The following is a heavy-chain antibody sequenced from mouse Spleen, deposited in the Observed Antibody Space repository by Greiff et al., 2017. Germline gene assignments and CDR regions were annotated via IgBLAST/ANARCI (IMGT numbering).Heavy chain of an antibody. V-gene: IGHV1-15*01. Sequence: VQLQQSGAELVRPGASVTLSCKASGYTFTDYEMHWVKQTPVHGLEWIGAIDPETGGTAYNQKFKGKAILTADKSSSTAYMELRSLTSEDSAVYYCTRDESSYSVDYWGQGTTLTVSS. CDR1: GYTFTDYE. CDR2: IDPETGGT. J-gene: IGHJ2*01. CDR3: TRDESSYSVDY. D-gene: IGHD2-12*01.